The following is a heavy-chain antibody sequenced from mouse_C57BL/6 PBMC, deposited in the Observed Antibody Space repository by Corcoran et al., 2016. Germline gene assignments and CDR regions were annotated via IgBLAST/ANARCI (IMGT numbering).Heavy chain of an antibody. J-gene: IGHJ4*01. CDR2: INPNNGGT. CDR1: GYTFTDYY. D-gene: IGHD3-2*02. CDR3: ATAQAHYAMDY. Sequence: EVQLQQSGPELVKPGASVKISCKASGYTFTDYYMNWVKQSHGKSLEWIGDINPNNGGTSYNQKFKGKATLTVDKSSSTAYMELRSLTSEDSAVYYCATAQAHYAMDYWGQGTSVTVSS. V-gene: IGHV1-26*01.